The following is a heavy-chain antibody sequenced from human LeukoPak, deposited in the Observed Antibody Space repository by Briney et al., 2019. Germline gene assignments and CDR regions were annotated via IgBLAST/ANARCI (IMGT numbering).Heavy chain of an antibody. CDR1: GYTVTGYY. D-gene: IGHD6-19*01. V-gene: IGHV1-69*06. CDR2: MNPIFGRA. Sequence: SVKVSCKASGYTVTGYYMYWVRQAPRQGIEWVGGMNPIFGRANNAHPFHDRVTIIAVKSSSTPYMELLSPRSADTAVLYCVRDSSGFFYYCYYIGFWGKGTTVNVSS. CDR3: VRDSSGFFYYCYYIGF. J-gene: IGHJ6*03.